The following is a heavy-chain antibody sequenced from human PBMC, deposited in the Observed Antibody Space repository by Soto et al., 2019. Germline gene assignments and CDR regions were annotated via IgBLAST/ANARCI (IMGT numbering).Heavy chain of an antibody. CDR1: GFTFSSFT. J-gene: IGHJ4*02. D-gene: IGHD4-17*01. CDR2: ISYDGSNK. Sequence: GALRLSCAASGFTFSSFTMHWVRQAPGKGLEWVALISYDGSNKYYADSVKGRFTISRDNSKNTLYLQMNSLRTEDTAVYYCARPTEIYGDLWGQGTLVTVSS. CDR3: ARPTEIYGDL. V-gene: IGHV3-30-3*01.